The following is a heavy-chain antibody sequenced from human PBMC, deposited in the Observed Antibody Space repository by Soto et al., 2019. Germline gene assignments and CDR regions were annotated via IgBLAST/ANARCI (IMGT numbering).Heavy chain of an antibody. CDR2: ISHEGGTQ. J-gene: IGHJ4*02. V-gene: IGHV3-30*02. CDR3: AKEGSPKVSRWDDY. D-gene: IGHD1-26*01. Sequence: WGSLELSCAAYGFTFSDYGIDWIRQAPGKVLEWVAVISHEGGTQYYADSVRGRFTVSRDNSKNILYLQMDSLRPEDTAVYFCAKEGSPKVSRWDDYWGQGTLVTVSS. CDR1: GFTFSDYG.